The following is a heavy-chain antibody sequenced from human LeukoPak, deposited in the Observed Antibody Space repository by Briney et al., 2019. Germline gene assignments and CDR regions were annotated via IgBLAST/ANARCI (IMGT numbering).Heavy chain of an antibody. V-gene: IGHV4-39*01. J-gene: IGHJ5*02. CDR1: GGSISSNNYY. CDR3: ARQAPVVTAFSSWFDP. CDR2: IFYSGRT. Sequence: SGTLSLTCTVSGGSISSNNYYWDWIRQPPGKGLEWIGSIFYSGRTYHNPSLKSRLTISVDTSKNQFSLKLSSVTAADTAVYYCARQAPVVTAFSSWFDPWGQGILVTVSS. D-gene: IGHD2-21*02.